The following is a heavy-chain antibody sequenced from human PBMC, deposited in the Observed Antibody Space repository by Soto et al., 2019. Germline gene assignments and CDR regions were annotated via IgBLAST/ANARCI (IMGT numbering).Heavy chain of an antibody. Sequence: GGSLRLSCAASGFTFSSYAMSWVRQAPGKGLEWVSAISGSGGSIYYADSVKGRFTISRDNSKNSLYLQMNSLRAEDTAVYYCARGSAGGSWYRDAFDIWGQGTMVTVSS. CDR3: ARGSAGGSWYRDAFDI. V-gene: IGHV3-23*01. D-gene: IGHD6-13*01. J-gene: IGHJ3*02. CDR1: GFTFSSYA. CDR2: ISGSGGSI.